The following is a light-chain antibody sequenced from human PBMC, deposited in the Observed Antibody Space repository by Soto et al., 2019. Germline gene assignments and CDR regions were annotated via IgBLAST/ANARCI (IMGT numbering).Light chain of an antibody. CDR3: QSYDGALSGSYV. J-gene: IGLJ1*01. Sequence: QSVLTQPPSVSGAPGQRVTISCTGSSSNIGAGYDVHWYQQLPGTAPKLVIYGTTNRPSGVPDRFSGSKSGTSASLAITGLQAEVEADYYCQSYDGALSGSYVFGIGTKVTVL. V-gene: IGLV1-40*01. CDR1: SSNIGAGYD. CDR2: GTT.